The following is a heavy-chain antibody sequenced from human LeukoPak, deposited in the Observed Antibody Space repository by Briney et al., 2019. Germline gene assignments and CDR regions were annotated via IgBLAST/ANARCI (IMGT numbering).Heavy chain of an antibody. CDR2: IYYSGST. CDR1: GGSISSYY. J-gene: IGHJ3*02. D-gene: IGHD3-22*01. V-gene: IGHV4-59*01. Sequence: PSETLSLTCTLSGGSISSYYWSWIRQPPGKGLEWIGYIYYSGSTNYNPSLKSRVTISVDTSKNQFSLKMSSVTAADTAVYYCARGNQYYYDSSGYYPYDAFDIWGQGTMVTVS. CDR3: ARGNQYYYDSSGYYPYDAFDI.